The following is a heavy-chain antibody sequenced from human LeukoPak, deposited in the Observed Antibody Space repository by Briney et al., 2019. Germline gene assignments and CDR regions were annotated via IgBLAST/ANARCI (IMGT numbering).Heavy chain of an antibody. CDR2: INPSDGST. CDR3: ARDPKKQSSHNYDILTGPRGAFDI. Sequence: GASVKVSCKASGYTFTSYYMHWVRQAPGQGLEWMGIINPSDGSTSYAQKFQGRVTMTRDMSTSTVYMELSSLRSEDTAVYYCARDPKKQSSHNYDILTGPRGAFDIWGQGTMVTVSS. D-gene: IGHD3-9*01. CDR1: GYTFTSYY. V-gene: IGHV1-46*01. J-gene: IGHJ3*02.